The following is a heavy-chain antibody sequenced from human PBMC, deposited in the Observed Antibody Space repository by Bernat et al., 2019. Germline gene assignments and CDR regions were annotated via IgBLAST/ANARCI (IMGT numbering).Heavy chain of an antibody. CDR2: IWNDGSNK. Sequence: QVQLVESGGGVVQPGRSLRLSCAAPGFTFISYGMHWVRQAPGKGLEWVAVIWNDGSNKYYADSVKGRFTISRDNSKNTLYLQINSLRAEDTAVYYCAREAGTYYYGSRDAFDIWGQGTMVTVSS. CDR3: AREAGTYYYGSRDAFDI. J-gene: IGHJ3*02. V-gene: IGHV3-33*01. CDR1: GFTFISYG. D-gene: IGHD3-22*01.